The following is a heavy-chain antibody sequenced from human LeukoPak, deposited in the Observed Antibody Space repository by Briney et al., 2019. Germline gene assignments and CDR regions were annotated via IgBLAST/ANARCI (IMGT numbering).Heavy chain of an antibody. CDR1: GYTFTSYY. V-gene: IGHV1-46*01. D-gene: IGHD2-21*02. J-gene: IGHJ4*02. Sequence: GSSVTVSCKASGYTFTSYYMHWVGQAPGQGREGMGIINPIGGRTGYGQKFRGRVTMTRDTSTSTVYMEMSSLRSEGTAVYYSARDGIAAYGGDDYWGQGNLVTVSS. CDR3: ARDGIAAYGGDDY. CDR2: INPIGGRT.